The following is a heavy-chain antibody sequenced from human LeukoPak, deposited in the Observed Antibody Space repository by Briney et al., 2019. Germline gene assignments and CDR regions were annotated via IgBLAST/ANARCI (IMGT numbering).Heavy chain of an antibody. V-gene: IGHV4-34*01. Sequence: SETLSLTCAVYGGSFGGYYWSWIRQPPGKGLEWIGEINHSGSTNYNPSLKSRVTISVDTSKNQFSLKLSSVTAADTAVYYCARGMWLFDYWGQGTLVTVSS. CDR3: ARGMWLFDY. CDR1: GGSFGGYY. CDR2: INHSGST. J-gene: IGHJ4*02. D-gene: IGHD6-19*01.